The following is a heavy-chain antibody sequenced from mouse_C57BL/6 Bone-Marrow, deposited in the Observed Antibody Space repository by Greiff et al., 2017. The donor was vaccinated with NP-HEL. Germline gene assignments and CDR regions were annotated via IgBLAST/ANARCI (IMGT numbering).Heavy chain of an antibody. Sequence: EVQLQQSGPVLVKPGASVKMSCKASGYTFTDYYMNWVKQSHGKSLEWIGVINPYNGGTSSNQKFKGKATLTVDKSSSTAYMELNSLTSEDSAVYYCARPLYYSNYDYFNYWGQGTTLTVSS. V-gene: IGHV1-19*01. CDR3: ARPLYYSNYDYFNY. CDR1: GYTFTDYY. J-gene: IGHJ2*01. CDR2: INPYNGGT. D-gene: IGHD2-5*01.